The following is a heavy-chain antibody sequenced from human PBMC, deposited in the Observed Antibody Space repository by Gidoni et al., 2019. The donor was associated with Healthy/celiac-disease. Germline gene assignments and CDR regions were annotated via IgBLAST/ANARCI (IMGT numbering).Heavy chain of an antibody. J-gene: IGHJ4*02. D-gene: IGHD3-9*01. Sequence: QVQLVQSGAEVKKPGASVKVSCKASGYTFTGYYMHWVRKAPGQGLEWMGWINPNSGGTNYAQKFQGRVTMTRDTSISTAYMELSRLRSDDTAVYYCARTRPPYYDILTGYHFDYWGQGTLVTVSS. CDR3: ARTRPPYYDILTGYHFDY. CDR1: GYTFTGYY. CDR2: INPNSGGT. V-gene: IGHV1-2*02.